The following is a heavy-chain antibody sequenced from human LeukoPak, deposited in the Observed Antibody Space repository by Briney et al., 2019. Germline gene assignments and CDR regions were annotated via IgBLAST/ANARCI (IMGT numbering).Heavy chain of an antibody. CDR1: GFTFSNHW. CDR2: INSDGSNT. D-gene: IGHD5-18*01. J-gene: IGHJ4*02. V-gene: IGHV3-74*01. Sequence: GGSLRLSCAASGFTFSNHWMHWVRQPPGKGLVWVSRINSDGSNTAYADSVKGRFTIYRDNAKNTLFLQMSSLRAEDTAVYYCTTTTVNTAVGIDYWGQGTLVTVSS. CDR3: TTTTVNTAVGIDY.